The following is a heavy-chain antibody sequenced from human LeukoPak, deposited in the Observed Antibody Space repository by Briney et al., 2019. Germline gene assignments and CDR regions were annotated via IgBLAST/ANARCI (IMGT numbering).Heavy chain of an antibody. D-gene: IGHD6-6*01. CDR3: AKDRKPTAYSSLSAAGY. CDR1: GFTFSSYA. V-gene: IGHV3-23*01. CDR2: ISGSGGST. Sequence: GGSLRLSCAASGFTFSSYAMSWVRQAPGKGLEWVSAISGSGGSTYYADSVKGRFTISRDNSKNTLYLQMNSLRAEDTAVYYCAKDRKPTAYSSLSAAGYWGQGTLVTVSS. J-gene: IGHJ4*02.